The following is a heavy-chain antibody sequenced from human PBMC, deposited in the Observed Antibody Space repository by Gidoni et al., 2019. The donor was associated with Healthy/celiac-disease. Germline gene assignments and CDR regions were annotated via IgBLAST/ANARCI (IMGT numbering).Heavy chain of an antibody. D-gene: IGHD6-6*01. Sequence: EVQLVESGGCLVQPGGSLILSCAASGFTFSSYEMNWVRQAPGKGLEWVSYISSSGSTIYYADSVKGRFTISRDNAKNSLYLQRNSLRAEDTAVYYCATQLVMDYWGTGNPGHRLL. CDR3: ATQLVMDY. CDR1: GFTFSSYE. CDR2: ISSSGSTI. V-gene: IGHV3-48*03. J-gene: IGHJ4*02.